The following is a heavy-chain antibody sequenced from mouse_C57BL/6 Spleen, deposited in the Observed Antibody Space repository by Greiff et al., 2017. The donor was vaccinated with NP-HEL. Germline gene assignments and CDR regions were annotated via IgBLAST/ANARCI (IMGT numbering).Heavy chain of an antibody. D-gene: IGHD2-5*01. J-gene: IGHJ3*01. CDR1: GYAFSSYW. Sequence: QVQLKESGAELVKPGASVKISCKASGYAFSSYWMNWVKQRPGKGLEWIGQIYPGDGDTNYNGKFKGKATLTADKSSSTAYMQLSSLTSEDSAVYFCARGGSNYGFAYWGQGTLVTVSA. CDR2: IYPGDGDT. CDR3: ARGGSNYGFAY. V-gene: IGHV1-80*01.